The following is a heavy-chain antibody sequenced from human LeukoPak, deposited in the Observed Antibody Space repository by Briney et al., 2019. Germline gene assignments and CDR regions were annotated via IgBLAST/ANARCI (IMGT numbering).Heavy chain of an antibody. CDR2: ISSSSSTI. CDR1: GFTFSSYS. J-gene: IGHJ4*02. CDR3: AREWVLNYDY. D-gene: IGHD2-8*01. V-gene: IGHV3-48*01. Sequence: GGSLRLSCAASGFTFSSYSMNWVRQAPGKGLEWVSYISSSSSTIYYADSVKGRFTISRDNAKNSLDLQMNSLRAEDTAVYYCAREWVLNYDYWGQGTLVTVSS.